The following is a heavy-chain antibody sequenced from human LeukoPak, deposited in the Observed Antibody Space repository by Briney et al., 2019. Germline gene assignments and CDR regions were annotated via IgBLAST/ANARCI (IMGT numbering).Heavy chain of an antibody. CDR2: ISSSSSYI. CDR3: ARETVVVVTPGLYFDY. CDR1: GFPFSSYS. D-gene: IGHD2-15*01. J-gene: IGHJ4*02. Sequence: GGSLRLSCAASGFPFSSYSMNWVRQAPGKGLEWVSSISSSSSYIYYADSVKGRFTISRDNAKNSLYLQMNSLRAEDTAVYYCARETVVVVTPGLYFDYWGQGTLVTVSS. V-gene: IGHV3-21*01.